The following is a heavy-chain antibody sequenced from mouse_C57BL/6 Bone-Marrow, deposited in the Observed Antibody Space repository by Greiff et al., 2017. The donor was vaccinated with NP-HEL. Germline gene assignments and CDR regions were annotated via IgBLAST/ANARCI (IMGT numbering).Heavy chain of an antibody. CDR1: GYTFTSYW. CDR3: ARSLYYGNYGFAY. D-gene: IGHD2-1*01. J-gene: IGHJ3*01. V-gene: IGHV1-55*01. Sequence: QVQLQQSGAELVKPGASVKMSCKASGYTFTSYWITWVKQRPGQGLEWIGDIYPGSGSTNYNEKFKSKATLTVDTSSSTAYMQLSSLTSEDSAVYYCARSLYYGNYGFAYWGQGTLVTVSA. CDR2: IYPGSGST.